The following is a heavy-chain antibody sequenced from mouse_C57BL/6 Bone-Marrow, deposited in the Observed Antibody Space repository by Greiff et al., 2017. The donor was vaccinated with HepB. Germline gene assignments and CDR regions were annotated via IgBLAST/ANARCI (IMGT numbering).Heavy chain of an antibody. CDR1: GFSLTSYG. CDR2: IRGHGSS. D-gene: IGHD2-4*01. Sequence: VQLQQSGPGLVAPSQSLSIACTVSGFSLTSYGVSWVRQTPGKGLEWLGVIRGHGSSNYHSALIFRLSISKDNNKGQVFLKLNSLQTDDTSTYYCAKDYDWGAWFAYWGQGTLVTVSA. V-gene: IGHV2-3*01. J-gene: IGHJ3*01. CDR3: AKDYDWGAWFAY.